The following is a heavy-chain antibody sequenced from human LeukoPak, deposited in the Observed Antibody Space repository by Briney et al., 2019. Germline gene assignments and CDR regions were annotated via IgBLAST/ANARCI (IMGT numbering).Heavy chain of an antibody. V-gene: IGHV3-30-3*01. CDR2: ISYDGSNK. J-gene: IGHJ4*02. D-gene: IGHD4-17*01. CDR3: ARDFGMTTVTTPGY. CDR1: GFTFSSYA. Sequence: PGGSLRLSCAASGFTFSSYAMHWVRQAPGNGLEWVAVISYDGSNKYYADSVKGRFTISRDNSKNTLYLQMNSLRAEDTAVYYCARDFGMTTVTTPGYWGQGTLVTVSS.